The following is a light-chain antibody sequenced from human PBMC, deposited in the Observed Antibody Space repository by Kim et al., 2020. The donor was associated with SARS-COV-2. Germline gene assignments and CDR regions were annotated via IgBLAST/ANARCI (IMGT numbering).Light chain of an antibody. V-gene: IGKV1-27*01. Sequence: VGNEVTITCGESQGISRYLAWYQKKGGKVPKLLIYAASALQSGVPSRFRGRGSGTDFTLTISSLRPEDVAPYYGQRYNSVPWTFGQGAQVDI. CDR2: AAS. CDR1: QGISRY. J-gene: IGKJ1*01. CDR3: QRYNSVPWT.